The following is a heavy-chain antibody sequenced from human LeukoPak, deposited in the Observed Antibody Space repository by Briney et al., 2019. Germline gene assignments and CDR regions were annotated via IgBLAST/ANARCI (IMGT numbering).Heavy chain of an antibody. D-gene: IGHD4-23*01. CDR3: ARSDYGGYYDMFDF. J-gene: IGHJ4*02. CDR1: GFNFNTYW. CDR2: ISYDGNHQ. V-gene: IGHV3-30*03. Sequence: PGGSLRLSCAASGFNFNTYWMSWVRQAPGKGLEWVAVISYDGNHQYYTDSVKGRFTISRDNSNHTVHLQMDSLRGEDTAFYYCARSDYGGYYDMFDFWGQGTLVIVSS.